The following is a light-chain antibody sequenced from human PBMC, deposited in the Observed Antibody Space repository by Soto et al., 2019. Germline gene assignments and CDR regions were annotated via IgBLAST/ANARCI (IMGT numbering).Light chain of an antibody. Sequence: EIMMTQSPATLSVSLGERATLFCRASQNVRSNLAWYQQKPGQAPRLLIHGVSSRATGIPDRFSGSGFGTEFTLTINSLQSEDFAVYYCQQYNNWPPVFTFGPGTKV. CDR2: GVS. CDR3: QQYNNWPPVFT. J-gene: IGKJ3*01. V-gene: IGKV3D-15*01. CDR1: QNVRSN.